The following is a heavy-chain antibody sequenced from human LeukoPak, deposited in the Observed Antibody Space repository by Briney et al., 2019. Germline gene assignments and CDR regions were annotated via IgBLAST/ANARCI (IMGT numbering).Heavy chain of an antibody. D-gene: IGHD3-3*01. J-gene: IGHJ4*02. CDR2: ISGSGGST. V-gene: IGHV3-23*01. CDR1: GFTFSSYA. CDR3: AKLPVLRFLEWLYNYFDY. Sequence: GGSLRLSCAASGFTFSSYAMSWVRQAPGKGLEWVSAISGSGGSTYYADSVKGRFTISRDNPKNTLYLQMNSLRAEDTAVYYCAKLPVLRFLEWLYNYFDYWGQGTLVTVSS.